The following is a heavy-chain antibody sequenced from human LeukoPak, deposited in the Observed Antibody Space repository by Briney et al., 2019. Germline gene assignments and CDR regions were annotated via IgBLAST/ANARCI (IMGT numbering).Heavy chain of an antibody. J-gene: IGHJ4*02. CDR1: GFTFSNYA. CDR2: IKQDGSEK. V-gene: IGHV3-7*03. D-gene: IGHD1-26*01. CDR3: ASGGSGSYSY. Sequence: PGGSLRLPCAASGFTFSNYAMTWVRLAPGKGLEWVANIKQDGSEKYYVDSVKGRFTISRDNSKNTLYLQMNSLRAEDTAVYYCASGGSGSYSYWGQGTLVTVSS.